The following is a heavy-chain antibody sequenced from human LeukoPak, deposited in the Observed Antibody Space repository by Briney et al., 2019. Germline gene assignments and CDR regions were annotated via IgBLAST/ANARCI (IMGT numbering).Heavy chain of an antibody. CDR3: ARDKRIVVVPAALPKSRWFDP. CDR2: IKQDGSEK. CDR1: GFTFSSYW. D-gene: IGHD2-2*02. J-gene: IGHJ5*02. V-gene: IGHV3-7*01. Sequence: PGGSLRPSCAASGFTFSSYWMSWVRQAPGKGLEWVANIKQDGSEKYYVDSVKGRFTISRDNAKNSLYLQMNSLRAEDTAVYYCARDKRIVVVPAALPKSRWFDPWGQGTLVTVSS.